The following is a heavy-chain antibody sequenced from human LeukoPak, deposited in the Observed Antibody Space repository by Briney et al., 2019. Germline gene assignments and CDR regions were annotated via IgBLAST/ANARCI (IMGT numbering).Heavy chain of an antibody. D-gene: IGHD2-2*01. V-gene: IGHV1-18*01. CDR3: ARVGEYCSSSTCLDY. CDR1: GYTFTSYG. CDR2: ISAYSGHT. J-gene: IGHJ4*02. Sequence: ASVKVSCKASGYTFTSYGISWVRQAPGKGVEWVGWISAYSGHTDYAQKFQGRLTMTTDTSTSTAYMELRSLRSDDTAVYFCARVGEYCSSSTCLDYWGQGALVTVSS.